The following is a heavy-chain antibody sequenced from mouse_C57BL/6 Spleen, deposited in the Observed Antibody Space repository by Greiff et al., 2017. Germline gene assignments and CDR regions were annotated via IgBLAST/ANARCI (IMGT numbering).Heavy chain of an antibody. Sequence: VQLQQSGAELVKPGASVKMSCTASGFNIKAYYMHWVKQRTEQGLEWIGRIDPEDGETKYATKFQGKATITADTSSNTAYLQLSSLTSEDTAVYYCDRCDITTVVASYYAKDYWGQGTSVTVSS. CDR1: GFNIKAYY. D-gene: IGHD1-1*01. CDR3: DRCDITTVVASYYAKDY. V-gene: IGHV14-2*01. J-gene: IGHJ4*01. CDR2: IDPEDGET.